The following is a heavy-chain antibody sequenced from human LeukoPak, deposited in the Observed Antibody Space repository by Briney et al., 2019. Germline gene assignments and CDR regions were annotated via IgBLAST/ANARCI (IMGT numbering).Heavy chain of an antibody. V-gene: IGHV3-9*01. CDR1: GFTFDDYA. CDR2: ISWNSGSI. D-gene: IGHD5-18*01. CDR3: VTGYSYGFDY. J-gene: IGHJ4*02. Sequence: GGSLRLSCAASGFTFDDYAMHWVRQAPGKGLEWVSGISWNSGSIGYADSVKGRFTISRDNAKNSLYLQMNSLRAEDTALYYCVTGYSYGFDYWGQGTLVTVSS.